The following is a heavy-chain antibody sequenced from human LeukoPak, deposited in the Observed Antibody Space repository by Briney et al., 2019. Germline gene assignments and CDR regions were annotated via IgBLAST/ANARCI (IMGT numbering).Heavy chain of an antibody. CDR2: IYNSGSA. J-gene: IGHJ4*02. D-gene: IGHD6-13*01. CDR1: GSSIISYY. CDR3: ARDAAVGTGGFDY. Sequence: SETLSLTCTVSGSSIISYYWSWIRQPPGKGMEWIGYIYNSGSANYNPSLQSRVTILIDTSKKQFSLKVSSVTAADTAVYYCARDAAVGTGGFDYWGQGTLVTVSS. V-gene: IGHV4-59*01.